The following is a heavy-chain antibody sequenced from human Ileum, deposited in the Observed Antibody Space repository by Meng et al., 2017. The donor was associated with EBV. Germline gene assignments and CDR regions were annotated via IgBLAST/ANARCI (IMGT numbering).Heavy chain of an antibody. CDR2: INPNSGGT. J-gene: IGHJ5*02. CDR1: GYTFTGYY. Sequence: QVQLVQSGAEVKKPXXXXXXSCKASGYTFTGYYMHWVRQAPGQGLEWMGRINPNSGGTNYAQKFQGRVTMTRDTSISTAYMELSRLRSDDTAVYYCARDTSNWFDPWGQGTLVTVSS. V-gene: IGHV1-2*06. CDR3: ARDTSNWFDP.